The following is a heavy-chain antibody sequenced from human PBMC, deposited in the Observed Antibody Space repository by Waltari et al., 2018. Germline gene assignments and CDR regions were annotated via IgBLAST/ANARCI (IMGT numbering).Heavy chain of an antibody. CDR2: IDHKGVA. CDR3: ARPSVAARLGSLDY. J-gene: IGHJ4*02. D-gene: IGHD3-16*01. Sequence: QVQLQQWGAGLLKPSETLSLRCSVSRGSFSAYHWAWIRQSPGTGMEWIGEIDHKGVAYYNPSLKGRVTISVDTYKNQFSLNLTSVTATDTAVYFCARPSVAARLGSLDYWGQGALVTVSS. CDR1: RGSFSAYH. V-gene: IGHV4-34*01.